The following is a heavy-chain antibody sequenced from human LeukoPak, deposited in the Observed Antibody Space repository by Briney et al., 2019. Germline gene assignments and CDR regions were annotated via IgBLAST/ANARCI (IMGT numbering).Heavy chain of an antibody. CDR3: AKDSGSREFDY. CDR2: ISWNSGSI. V-gene: IGHV3-9*01. D-gene: IGHD1-26*01. CDR1: GFTFDDYA. J-gene: IGHJ4*02. Sequence: NPGRSLRLSCAASGFTFDDYAMHWVRQAPGKGLEWVSGISWNSGSIGYADSVKGRFTISRDNAKNSLYLQMNSLRAEDTALYYCAKDSGSREFDYWGQGALVTVSS.